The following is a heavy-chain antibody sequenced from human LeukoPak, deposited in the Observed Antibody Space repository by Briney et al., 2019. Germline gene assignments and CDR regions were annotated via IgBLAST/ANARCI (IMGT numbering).Heavy chain of an antibody. CDR2: ISAHNGNT. J-gene: IGHJ4*02. D-gene: IGHD6-13*01. Sequence: ASVKVSCKASGYTFTSYGISWVRQTPGQGLEWMGWISAHNGNTNNTQKLQGRVTMTTDTSTGTAYIELRSLRSDATAVYYCARDRTARIAAAPDYWDQGTLVTVSS. CDR3: ARDRTARIAAAPDY. CDR1: GYTFTSYG. V-gene: IGHV1-18*01.